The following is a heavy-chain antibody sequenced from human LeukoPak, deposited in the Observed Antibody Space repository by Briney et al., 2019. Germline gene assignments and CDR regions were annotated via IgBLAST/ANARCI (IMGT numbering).Heavy chain of an antibody. V-gene: IGHV3-23*01. CDR1: GFTFTSLA. Sequence: GGSLRLSCAASGFTFTSLAMSGGPGAPGRGGEGVSDNSGRGGNTYYADSVKGRFNISRHNSNNTLSLQMNSQSAEETAVYYCARAPGYYYYGMDVWGQGTTVTVSS. J-gene: IGHJ6*02. CDR2: NSGRGGNT. CDR3: ARAPGYYYYGMDV.